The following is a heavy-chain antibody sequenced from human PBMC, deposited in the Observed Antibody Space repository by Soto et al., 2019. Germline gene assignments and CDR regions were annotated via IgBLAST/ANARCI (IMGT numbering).Heavy chain of an antibody. CDR1: GGTFSSYT. CDR3: ARDLSTIFGVVTKPPYYYYGMDV. Sequence: SVKVSCKASGGTFSSYTISWVRQAPGQGLEWMGRIIPILGIANYAQKFQGRVTITADKSTSTAYMELSSLRSEDTAVYYCARDLSTIFGVVTKPPYYYYGMDVWGQGTTVTVSS. D-gene: IGHD3-3*01. CDR2: IIPILGIA. V-gene: IGHV1-69*04. J-gene: IGHJ6*02.